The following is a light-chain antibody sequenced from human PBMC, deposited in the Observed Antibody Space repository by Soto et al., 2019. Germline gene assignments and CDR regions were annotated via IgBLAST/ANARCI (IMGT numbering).Light chain of an antibody. J-gene: IGKJ4*01. V-gene: IGKV3-15*01. Sequence: EVVLTQSPGTLSLSPVERVTLSCRASQSVSSNLAWYQQKPGQAPRLLIYGASTRATGIPARSSGSGSGTEFTLTINSLQSEDFAIFYCQQYNNWPLTFGGGTKVDIK. CDR3: QQYNNWPLT. CDR1: QSVSSN. CDR2: GAS.